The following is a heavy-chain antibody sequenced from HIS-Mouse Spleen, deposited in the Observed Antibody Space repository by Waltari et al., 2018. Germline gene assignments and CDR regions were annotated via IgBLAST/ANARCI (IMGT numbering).Heavy chain of an antibody. J-gene: IGHJ4*02. CDR3: ARVSLSLGILFGFDY. CDR1: GGSISSSSYY. CDR2: IYYRGGT. Sequence: QLQLQESGPGLVKPSETLSLTCTVSGGSISSSSYYWGWIRQPPGKGLEWMGSIYYRGGTDYNPSLKGRVTISVDTSKNQFSLKLSSVTAADTAVYYCARVSLSLGILFGFDYWGQGTLVTVSS. D-gene: IGHD3-10*02. V-gene: IGHV4-39*07.